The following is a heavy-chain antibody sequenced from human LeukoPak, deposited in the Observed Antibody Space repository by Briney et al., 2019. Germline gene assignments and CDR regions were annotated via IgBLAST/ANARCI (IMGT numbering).Heavy chain of an antibody. J-gene: IGHJ5*02. CDR2: IYYSGST. Sequence: SETLSLTCTVSGGSISSSSYYWGWIRQPPGKGLEWIGSIYYSGSTHYNPSLKSRVTISVDTSKNQFSLKPSSVTAADTAVYYCARLDLQTYYYDSSGYPLGLDPWGQGTLVTVSS. CDR1: GGSISSSSYY. D-gene: IGHD3-22*01. V-gene: IGHV4-39*07. CDR3: ARLDLQTYYYDSSGYPLGLDP.